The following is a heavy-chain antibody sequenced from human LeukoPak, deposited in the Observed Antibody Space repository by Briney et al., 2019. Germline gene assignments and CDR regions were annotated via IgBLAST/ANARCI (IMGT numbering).Heavy chain of an antibody. D-gene: IGHD6-19*01. CDR1: GFTFSSYA. CDR2: ISGSGGRT. CDR3: AKDHGSGWPGIYYYYMDV. Sequence: GGSLRLSCETSGFTFSSYAMDWVRQAPGKGLEWVSSISGSGGRTYYADSMKGRFTISRDNSKNTLFLQMNSLRAEDTAVYYCAKDHGSGWPGIYYYYMDVWGKGTTVTVSS. V-gene: IGHV3-23*01. J-gene: IGHJ6*03.